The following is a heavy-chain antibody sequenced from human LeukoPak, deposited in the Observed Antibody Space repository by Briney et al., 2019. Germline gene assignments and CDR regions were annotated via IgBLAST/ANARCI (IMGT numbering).Heavy chain of an antibody. V-gene: IGHV4-31*03. D-gene: IGHD6-13*01. Sequence: SETLSLTCTVSGGSISSGGYYWSWIRQHPGEGLEWIGYIYYSGSTYYNPSLKSRVTISVDTSKNQFSLKLSSVTAADTAVYYCARAPGYSSSWLFDYWGQGTLVTVSS. J-gene: IGHJ4*02. CDR3: ARAPGYSSSWLFDY. CDR2: IYYSGST. CDR1: GGSISSGGYY.